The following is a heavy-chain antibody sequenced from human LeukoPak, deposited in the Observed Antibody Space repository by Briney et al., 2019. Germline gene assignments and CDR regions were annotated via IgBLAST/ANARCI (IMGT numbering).Heavy chain of an antibody. V-gene: IGHV3-11*04. Sequence: GVSLRLSCAASGFTYSDYYMSWIPQAQGKGLVGVSYISSSDSTIYYEASVKRRFTSSRDNAKSSLALQMKSLRAEDTAVYCCARHGTRNGWFIGFDPWGEGTQVTVSS. J-gene: IGHJ5*02. CDR3: ARHGTRNGWFIGFDP. CDR2: ISSSDSTI. D-gene: IGHD3-3*01. CDR1: GFTYSDYY.